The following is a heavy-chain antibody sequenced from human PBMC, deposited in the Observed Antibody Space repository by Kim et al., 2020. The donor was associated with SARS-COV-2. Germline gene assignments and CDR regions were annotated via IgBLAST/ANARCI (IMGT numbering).Heavy chain of an antibody. Sequence: SETLSLTCAVYGGSFSGYYWSWIRQPPGKGLEWIGEINHSGSTNYNPSLKSRVTISVDTSKNQFSLKLSSVTAADTAVYYCARGWQQWLDTPNSFDYWGQGTLVTVSS. V-gene: IGHV4-34*01. CDR3: ARGWQQWLDTPNSFDY. CDR1: GGSFSGYY. D-gene: IGHD6-19*01. J-gene: IGHJ4*02. CDR2: INHSGST.